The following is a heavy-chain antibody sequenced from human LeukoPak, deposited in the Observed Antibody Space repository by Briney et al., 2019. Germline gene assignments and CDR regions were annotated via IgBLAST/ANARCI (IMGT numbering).Heavy chain of an antibody. CDR3: SRITTNGYFEY. CDR2: IRWDDER. J-gene: IGHJ4*02. D-gene: IGHD1-1*01. V-gene: IGHV3-7*01. CDR1: GFTFSSFW. Sequence: GGSLRLSCSASGFTFSSFWMGWVRQAPGKGLEWVASIRWDDERHQVDSVTGRFSVSRDNAKNSLYLQMNSLRAEDTAVYFCSRITTNGYFEYWGQGALVTVSS.